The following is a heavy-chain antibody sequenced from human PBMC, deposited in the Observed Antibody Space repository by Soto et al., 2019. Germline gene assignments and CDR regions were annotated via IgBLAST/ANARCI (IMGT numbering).Heavy chain of an antibody. J-gene: IGHJ2*01. CDR1: GATFGSYL. CDR2: IIPIFGTA. CDR3: ARGMVRGGYFDL. V-gene: IGHV1-69*01. Sequence: QVQLVQSGAGGKKPGSSWKFSCKASGATFGSYLLSWCRQAPGQGIEWMGGIIPIFGTANYAQKFQGRVTITADESTSTAYMELSSLRSEDTAVYYCARGMVRGGYFDLWGRGTLVTVSS. D-gene: IGHD3-10*01.